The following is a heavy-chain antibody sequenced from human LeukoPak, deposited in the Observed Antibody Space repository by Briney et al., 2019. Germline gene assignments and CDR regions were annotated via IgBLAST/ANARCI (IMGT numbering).Heavy chain of an antibody. V-gene: IGHV4-39*01. CDR3: AGPPNTSYYGSGRGFFDL. Sequence: SETLSLTCTVSGGSISSSAYYWGWIRQSPGKGLEWIGSIYYSGSTYYNPSLKSRVTISVDTSKNQFSLKLNSVTAADTAVYYCAGPPNTSYYGSGRGFFDLWGRGTLVTVSS. CDR1: GGSISSSAYY. CDR2: IYYSGST. D-gene: IGHD3-10*01. J-gene: IGHJ2*01.